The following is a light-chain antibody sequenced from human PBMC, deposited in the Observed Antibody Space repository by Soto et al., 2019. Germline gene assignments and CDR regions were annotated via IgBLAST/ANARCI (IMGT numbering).Light chain of an antibody. CDR2: AAS. CDR3: QQVNTYT. V-gene: IGKV1-9*01. CDR1: LGISTY. J-gene: IGKJ3*01. Sequence: DIPLTQSPSFLSASVGDGVTITCRASLGISTYLAWYQQKPGKAPNLLIYAASTLQSGVPSRFSGSGSGTEFTLTISSLQPEDFATYYCQQVNTYTFGPGTKVDIK.